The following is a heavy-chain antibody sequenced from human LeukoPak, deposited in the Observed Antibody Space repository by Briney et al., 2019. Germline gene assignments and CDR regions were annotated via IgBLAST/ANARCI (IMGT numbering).Heavy chain of an antibody. CDR2: ISSSSSYI. J-gene: IGHJ4*02. Sequence: GGSLRLSCAASGFTFSSYSMNWVRQAPGKGLEWVSSISSSSSYIYYADSVRGRFTISRDNARNSLYLQMNSLRAEDTAVYYCASKMVYAIEPSDYWGQGTLVTVSS. CDR1: GFTFSSYS. V-gene: IGHV3-21*01. D-gene: IGHD2-8*01. CDR3: ASKMVYAIEPSDY.